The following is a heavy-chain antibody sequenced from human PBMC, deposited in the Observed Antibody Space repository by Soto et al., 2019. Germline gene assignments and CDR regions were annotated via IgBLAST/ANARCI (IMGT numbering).Heavy chain of an antibody. CDR3: ARGGSLNWYFDL. J-gene: IGHJ2*01. D-gene: IGHD1-26*01. CDR2: IKSDGSST. Sequence: EVQLVESGGGLVQPGGSLRLSCAASGFTFSSYWMHWVRQAPGKGLVWVSRIKSDGSSTSYADSVKGRFTISRDNAKNTLYLQMNSLRAEDTAVYYCARGGSLNWYFDLWGLGTLVTVSS. CDR1: GFTFSSYW. V-gene: IGHV3-74*01.